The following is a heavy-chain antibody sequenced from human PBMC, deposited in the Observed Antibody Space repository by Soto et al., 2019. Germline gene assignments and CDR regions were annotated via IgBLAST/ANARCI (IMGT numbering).Heavy chain of an antibody. J-gene: IGHJ4*02. D-gene: IGHD4-17*01. CDR1: GFTFSSYG. CDR3: ARGADYGDYVDYFDY. Sequence: GGSLRLSXAASGFTFSSYGMHWVRQAPGKGLEWVAVIWYDGSNKYYADSVKGRFTISRDNSKNTLYLQMNSLRAEDTAVYYCARGADYGDYVDYFDYWGQGTLVTVSS. CDR2: IWYDGSNK. V-gene: IGHV3-33*01.